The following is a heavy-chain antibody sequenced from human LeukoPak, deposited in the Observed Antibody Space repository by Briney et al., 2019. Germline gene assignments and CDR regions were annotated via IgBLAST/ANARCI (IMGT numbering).Heavy chain of an antibody. Sequence: GGSLRLSXAASGFTFSSYSMNWVRQAPGKGLEWVSSIISSSSYIDYADSVKGRFTISRDNAKNSLYLQMKSLRAEDTAVYYCARARMNAFDIWGQGTMVTVSS. V-gene: IGHV3-21*01. CDR3: ARARMNAFDI. CDR2: IISSSSYI. D-gene: IGHD2/OR15-2a*01. CDR1: GFTFSSYS. J-gene: IGHJ3*02.